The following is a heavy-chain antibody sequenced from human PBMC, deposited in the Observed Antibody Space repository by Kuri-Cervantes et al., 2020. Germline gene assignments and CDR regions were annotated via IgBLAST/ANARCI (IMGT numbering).Heavy chain of an antibody. D-gene: IGHD3-16*01. Sequence: GGSLRLSCAASVFTFSDYSMNWVRQAPGKGLEWVSSISSASSYISYADSLKGRFIISRDNAKKSLYLHMNSLRAEDTAVYYCANMRGQDWYFEVWGRGTLVTVSS. V-gene: IGHV3-21*01. CDR3: ANMRGQDWYFEV. J-gene: IGHJ2*01. CDR1: VFTFSDYS. CDR2: ISSASSYI.